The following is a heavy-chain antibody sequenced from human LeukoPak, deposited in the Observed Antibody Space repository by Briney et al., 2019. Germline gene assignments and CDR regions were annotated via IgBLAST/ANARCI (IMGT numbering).Heavy chain of an antibody. CDR3: ARFTTVVPAFWYFDL. D-gene: IGHD4-23*01. CDR2: IYHSGSA. CDR1: GYSITSGYN. V-gene: IGHV4-38-2*02. J-gene: IGHJ2*01. Sequence: SETLSLTCTVSGYSITSGYNWAWIRQPPGKVLEWIGSIYHSGSAYYNPSLKSRVTISVDTSKNQFSLKLSSVTAADTAVYYCARFTTVVPAFWYFDLWGRGTLVTVSS.